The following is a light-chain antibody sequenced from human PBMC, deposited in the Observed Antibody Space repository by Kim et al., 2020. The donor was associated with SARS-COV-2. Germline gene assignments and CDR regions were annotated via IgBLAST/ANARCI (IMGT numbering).Light chain of an antibody. CDR1: TIRNHF. J-gene: IGLJ3*02. CDR3: NSRDSSGYLGV. CDR2: GRN. Sequence: SSELTQDPAVSVALGQTVTITCRVDTIRNHFVSWYQQRPGQTPVLVMYGRNIRSSGIPDRFSGSRSGNTASLTITGAQAEDEADYYCNSRDSSGYLGVFGGGTQLTVL. V-gene: IGLV3-19*01.